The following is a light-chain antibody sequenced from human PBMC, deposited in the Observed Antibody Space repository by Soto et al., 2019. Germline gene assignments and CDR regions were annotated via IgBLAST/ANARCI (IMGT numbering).Light chain of an antibody. CDR2: WAS. V-gene: IGKV4-1*01. CDR3: QQYLSTPPT. CDR1: QSVLYSSNNKNY. Sequence: DIVMTQSPDSLAVSLGERATINCKSTQSVLYSSNNKNYLAWYQQKPGQPPKLLIYWASTRGSGVPDRFSGSGSVTDFTLTISSLQAEDVAVYYCQQYLSTPPTFGQGTNLEIK. J-gene: IGKJ2*01.